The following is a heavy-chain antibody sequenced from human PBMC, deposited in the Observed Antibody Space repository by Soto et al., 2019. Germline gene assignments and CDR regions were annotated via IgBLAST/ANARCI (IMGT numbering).Heavy chain of an antibody. CDR1: GGSISSGDYY. D-gene: IGHD6-13*01. J-gene: IGHJ4*02. CDR2: IYYSGST. CDR3: ARERSSSWFDY. V-gene: IGHV4-30-4*01. Sequence: SETLSLTCTVSGGSISSGDYYWSWIRQPPGKGLEWIGYIYYSGSTYYNPSLKSRVTISVDTSKNQFSLKLRSVTAADTAVYYCARERSSSWFDYWGQGTLVTVSS.